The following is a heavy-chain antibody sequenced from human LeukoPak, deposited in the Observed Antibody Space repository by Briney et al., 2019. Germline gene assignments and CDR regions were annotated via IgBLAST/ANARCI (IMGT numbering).Heavy chain of an antibody. J-gene: IGHJ2*01. CDR1: GYPLSNYG. Sequence: GASVKASCKASGYPLSNYGITWVRQAPGQGLEWMGWIIAYNGNIHYAQKVQGRVTMTTDTSTSTAYMELRSLRSDDTAVYYCARVVVVAVTRGTWYFDLWGRGTLVTVSS. CDR2: IIAYNGNI. V-gene: IGHV1-18*01. D-gene: IGHD2-15*01. CDR3: ARVVVVAVTRGTWYFDL.